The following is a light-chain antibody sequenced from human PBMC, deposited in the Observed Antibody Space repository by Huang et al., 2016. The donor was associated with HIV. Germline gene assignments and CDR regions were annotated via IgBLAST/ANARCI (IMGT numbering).Light chain of an antibody. CDR1: QRVSSSY. J-gene: IGKJ3*01. CDR3: QQYGSSPRT. CDR2: GAS. Sequence: EIVLTQSPGTLSLSPGERATLSCRASQRVSSSYLAWDQQKPGQAPRLLIYGASSRATGIPDRFSGSGSGTDFILTISRLEPEDFAVYYCQQYGSSPRTFGPGTKVDIK. V-gene: IGKV3-20*01.